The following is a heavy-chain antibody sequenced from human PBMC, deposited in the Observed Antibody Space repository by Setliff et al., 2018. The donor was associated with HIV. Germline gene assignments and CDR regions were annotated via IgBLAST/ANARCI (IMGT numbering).Heavy chain of an antibody. CDR1: GGSISSYY. D-gene: IGHD3-16*02. V-gene: IGHV4-59*01. CDR2: IYYSGST. Sequence: LSLTCTVSGGSISSYYWSWIRQPPGKGLEWIGYIYYSGSTNYNPSLKSRVTISVDTSKNQFSLKLSSVTAADTAVYYCARVVALTYYDYIWGSYQDDFEIWGQGTMVTVSS. J-gene: IGHJ3*02. CDR3: ARVVALTYYDYIWGSYQDDFEI.